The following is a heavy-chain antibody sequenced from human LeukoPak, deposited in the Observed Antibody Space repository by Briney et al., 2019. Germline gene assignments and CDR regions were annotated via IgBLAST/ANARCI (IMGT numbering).Heavy chain of an antibody. CDR3: VGGIGWLPDY. V-gene: IGHV3-7*04. J-gene: IGHJ4*02. D-gene: IGHD5-12*01. Sequence: GGSLRLSCSASGVIFSNYWMNWVRQAPGRVLEWVANIDHDGNEKNYVDSVKGRFANSRDNGKNSVYLQMSSQRAEDAAVYYCVGGIGWLPDYWGQGTLVTVSS. CDR1: GVIFSNYW. CDR2: IDHDGNEK.